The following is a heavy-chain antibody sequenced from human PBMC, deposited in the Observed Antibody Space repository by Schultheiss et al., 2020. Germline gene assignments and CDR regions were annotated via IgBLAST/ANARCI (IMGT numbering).Heavy chain of an antibody. J-gene: IGHJ4*02. V-gene: IGHV4-59*01. CDR3: ARGLGGGNSWFEY. D-gene: IGHD4-23*01. CDR2: IYYSGST. CDR1: GASMSSFS. Sequence: SETLSLTCTVSGASMSSFSWNWIRQSPGKGLEWIGCIYYSGSTDYNPSLKSRVTISEDTSKNQFSLKLSSVTAADTAIYYCARGLGGGNSWFEYWGQGTLVTVSS.